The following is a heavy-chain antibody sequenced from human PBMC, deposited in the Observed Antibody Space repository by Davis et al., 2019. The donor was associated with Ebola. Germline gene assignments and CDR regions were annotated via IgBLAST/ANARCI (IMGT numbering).Heavy chain of an antibody. CDR3: ATDGFRDPYGMDV. D-gene: IGHD3-10*01. CDR2: FDPEDGET. V-gene: IGHV1-24*01. J-gene: IGHJ6*02. CDR1: GYTLTELS. Sequence: ASVNVSCKVSGYTLTELSMHWVRQAPGKGLAWMGGFDPEDGETIYAQKFQCRVTMTEDTSTDTAYMELSSLRAEDTAVYYCATDGFRDPYGMDVWGQGTMVTVSS.